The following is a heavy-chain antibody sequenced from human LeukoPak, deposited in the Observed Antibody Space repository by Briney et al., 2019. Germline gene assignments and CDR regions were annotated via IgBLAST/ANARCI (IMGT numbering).Heavy chain of an antibody. CDR2: IYSGGST. J-gene: IGHJ3*02. CDR3: ARPTNYGDYVGAFDI. Sequence: GGSLRLSCAASGFTVSSNYMSWVRQAPGKGLEWVSVIYSGGSTYYADSVKGRFTISRHNSKNTLYLQMYSLRAEDTAVYYCARPTNYGDYVGAFDIWGQGTMVTVSS. V-gene: IGHV3-53*04. CDR1: GFTVSSNY. D-gene: IGHD4-17*01.